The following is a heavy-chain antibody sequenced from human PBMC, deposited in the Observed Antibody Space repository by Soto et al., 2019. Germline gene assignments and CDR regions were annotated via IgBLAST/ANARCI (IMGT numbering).Heavy chain of an antibody. J-gene: IGHJ5*02. CDR2: IYYSGST. V-gene: IGHV4-59*01. D-gene: IGHD3-10*01. Sequence: KPSETLSLTCTVSGGSIGSYCWSWIRQPPGKGLEWIGYIYYSGSTNYNPSLKSRVTISVDTSKNQFSLKLSSVTAADTAVYYCARVVYWFRTPFTGSGGAFDPWGQGT. CDR3: ARVVYWFRTPFTGSGGAFDP. CDR1: GGSIGSYC.